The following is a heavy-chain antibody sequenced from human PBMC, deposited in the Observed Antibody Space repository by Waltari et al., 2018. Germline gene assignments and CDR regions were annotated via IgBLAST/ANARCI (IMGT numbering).Heavy chain of an antibody. J-gene: IGHJ4*02. V-gene: IGHV3-48*01. CDR3: VRDLSYGSSWYNYFDS. CDR1: GFTFSRNA. D-gene: IGHD6-13*01. CDR2: ISASSANI. Sequence: EVQLVESGGGLVQPGGSRRLSCAASGFTFSRNAMHWVRQAPGKGLEWVSYISASSANIHYADSVKGRFTVYRDNARNSLYLQMNSLRGEDTALYYCVRDLSYGSSWYNYFDSWGQGTLVTVSS.